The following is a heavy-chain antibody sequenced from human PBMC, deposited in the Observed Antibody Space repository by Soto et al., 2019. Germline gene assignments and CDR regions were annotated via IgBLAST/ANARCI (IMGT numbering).Heavy chain of an antibody. CDR3: ARAHYYYGMDV. CDR2: IYQSGSS. CDR1: GGPISSGGYS. Sequence: SETLSLTCGVSGGPISSGGYSWNWIRQPPGKGLEWIGYIYQSGSSYYNPSLKSRVTISIDRSKNQFSLKLSSVTAADTAMYYCARAHYYYGMDVWGQGTTVTVSS. V-gene: IGHV4-30-2*01. J-gene: IGHJ6*01.